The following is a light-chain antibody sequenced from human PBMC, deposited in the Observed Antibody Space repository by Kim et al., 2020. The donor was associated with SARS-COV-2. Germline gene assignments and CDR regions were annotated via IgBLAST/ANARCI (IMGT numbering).Light chain of an antibody. CDR3: QQSNSNSWT. J-gene: IGKJ1*01. Sequence: DIQMTQSPSTLSAFVGDRVTITCRASQSIGRWLAWYQQKPGRAPKILIYKASNLETGVPSRSSGSGSGTEFTLTISSLQPDDFATYYCQQSNSNSWTFGQGTKVDIK. CDR1: QSIGRW. CDR2: KAS. V-gene: IGKV1-5*03.